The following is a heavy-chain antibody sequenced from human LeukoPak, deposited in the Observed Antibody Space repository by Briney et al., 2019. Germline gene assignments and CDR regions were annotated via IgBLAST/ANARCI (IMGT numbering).Heavy chain of an antibody. Sequence: GGSLRLSCAASGFTFSSYWMSWVRQAPGKGLEWVANIKQDGSEKYYVDSVKGRFTISRDNAKNSLYLQMNSLRAEDTAVYYCARDSPYHYGSGSYLDYWGQGTLVTVSS. CDR1: GFTFSSYW. CDR3: ARDSPYHYGSGSYLDY. CDR2: IKQDGSEK. V-gene: IGHV3-7*01. J-gene: IGHJ4*02. D-gene: IGHD3-10*01.